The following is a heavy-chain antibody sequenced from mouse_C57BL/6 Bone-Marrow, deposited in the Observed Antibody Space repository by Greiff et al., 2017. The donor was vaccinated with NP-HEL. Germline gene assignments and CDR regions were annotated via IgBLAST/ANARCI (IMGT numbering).Heavy chain of an antibody. Sequence: QVQLQQPGAELVKPGASVKMSCKASGYTFTSYWITWVKQRPGQGLEWIGDIYPGSGSTNYNEKFKSKATLTVDTSSSTAYMQLSSLTSEDSAVYDCARSCYYGKYEFAYWGQGTLVTVSA. CDR3: ARSCYYGKYEFAY. CDR2: IYPGSGST. J-gene: IGHJ3*01. CDR1: GYTFTSYW. V-gene: IGHV1-55*01. D-gene: IGHD2-1*01.